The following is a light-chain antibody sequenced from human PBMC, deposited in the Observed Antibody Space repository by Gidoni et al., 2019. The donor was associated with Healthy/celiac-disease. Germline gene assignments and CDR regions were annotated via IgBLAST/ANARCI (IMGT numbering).Light chain of an antibody. Sequence: DMQMTQSPSSRSASVGDRVTITCRAIQSISSSLNWNQQKPGKAPKLLIYAASSLHSWVPSRFSGSGSGTDFTLTISSLQPEDFATYYCQQCYSTPRTFGQGTKVEIK. CDR1: QSISSS. CDR3: QQCYSTPRT. V-gene: IGKV1-39*01. J-gene: IGKJ1*01. CDR2: AAS.